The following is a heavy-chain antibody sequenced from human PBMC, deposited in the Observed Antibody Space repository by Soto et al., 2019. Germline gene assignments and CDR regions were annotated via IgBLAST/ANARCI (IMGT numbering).Heavy chain of an antibody. CDR1: GYSIRSGYF. Sequence: PSETLSLTCAVSGYSIRSGYFWGWIRQPPGKGLEWFGSMYHSGITYYNLSLKSRVTISVDTSKNQLSLKLSSATAADTAVYYCARSMYSTSAQLYYGMDVWGQGTTVTVSS. CDR2: MYHSGIT. J-gene: IGHJ6*02. V-gene: IGHV4-38-2*01. CDR3: ARSMYSTSAQLYYGMDV. D-gene: IGHD6-6*01.